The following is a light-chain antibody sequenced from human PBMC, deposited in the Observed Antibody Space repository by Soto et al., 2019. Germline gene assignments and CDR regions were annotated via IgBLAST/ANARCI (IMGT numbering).Light chain of an antibody. J-gene: IGKJ1*01. CDR3: QQYSRLWS. CDR2: GAS. Sequence: DIQMTQSPSSLSASVGDRVTITCRASESISTWLAWYQQKPGKAPKLLIYGASSLESGVPPRFSGDGSETDFTLTISSLQGDDVGSYYCQQYSRLWSFGQGTKVEIE. CDR1: ESISTW. V-gene: IGKV1-5*03.